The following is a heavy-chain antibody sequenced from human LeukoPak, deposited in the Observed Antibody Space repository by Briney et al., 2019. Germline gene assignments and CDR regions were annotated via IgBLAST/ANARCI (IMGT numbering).Heavy chain of an antibody. Sequence: ASVKVSCKASGYTFTSYGISWVRQAPGQGLEWMGWISAYNGNTNYAQKLQGRVTMTTDTSTSTAYMELRSLRSDDTAVYYCAREGMITFGGVIVYDISVFDYWGQGTLVTVSS. J-gene: IGHJ4*02. CDR3: AREGMITFGGVIVYDISVFDY. CDR2: ISAYNGNT. D-gene: IGHD3-16*02. CDR1: GYTFTSYG. V-gene: IGHV1-18*01.